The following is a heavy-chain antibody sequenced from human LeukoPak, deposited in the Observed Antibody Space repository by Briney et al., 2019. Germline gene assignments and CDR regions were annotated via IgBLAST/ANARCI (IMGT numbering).Heavy chain of an antibody. CDR2: INWNGGST. CDR3: AKDYPYYYDSSGYFLDYFDY. J-gene: IGHJ4*02. Sequence: GGSLRLSCAASEFTFDDYGMGWVRQAPGKGLEWVSGINWNGGSTGYADSVKGRFTISRDNSKNTLYLQMNSLRAEDTAVYYCAKDYPYYYDSSGYFLDYFDYWGQGTLVTVSS. D-gene: IGHD3-22*01. V-gene: IGHV3-20*04. CDR1: EFTFDDYG.